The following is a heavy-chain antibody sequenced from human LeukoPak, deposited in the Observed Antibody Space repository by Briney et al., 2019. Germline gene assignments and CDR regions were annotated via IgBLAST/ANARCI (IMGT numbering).Heavy chain of an antibody. CDR1: GYTFTSYY. CDR2: ISAYNGNT. Sequence: ASVKVSSKASGYTFTSYYMHWVRQAPGQGLEWMGWISAYNGNTNYAQKVQDRVTMTTDTSTSTAYMELRSLRSDDTAVYYCVRDGGYSYYDSSNYWPLDYWGQGTLVTVSS. J-gene: IGHJ4*02. D-gene: IGHD3-22*01. CDR3: VRDGGYSYYDSSNYWPLDY. V-gene: IGHV1-18*04.